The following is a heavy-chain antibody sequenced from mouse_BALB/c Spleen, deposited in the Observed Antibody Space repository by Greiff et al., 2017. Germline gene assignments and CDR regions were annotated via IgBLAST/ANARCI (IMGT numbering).Heavy chain of an antibody. V-gene: IGHV2-6-5*01. Sequence: VKLMESGPGLVAPSQSLSITCTVSGFSLTDYGVSWIRQPPGKGLEWLGVIWGGGSTYYNSALKSRLSISKDNSKSQVFLKMNSLQTDDTAMYYCAKHQLGPHWYFDVWGAGTTVTVSS. CDR3: AKHQLGPHWYFDV. D-gene: IGHD4-1*02. CDR2: IWGGGST. J-gene: IGHJ1*01. CDR1: GFSLTDYG.